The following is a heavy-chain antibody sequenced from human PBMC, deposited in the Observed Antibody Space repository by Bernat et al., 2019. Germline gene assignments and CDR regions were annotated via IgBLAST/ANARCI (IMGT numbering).Heavy chain of an antibody. CDR1: GDSVNSGSCY. D-gene: IGHD1-26*01. J-gene: IGHJ2*01. Sequence: QVQLQESGPGLVKPSETLSLTCTISGDSVNSGSCYWSWIRQPPGKGLEWIGYVSYRGSTNYNPSLKNRVTISADTSKNQFSLKLSSVTAADTAVYYCARDNGIVGAAWYFDLWGRGTLVSVSS. CDR3: ARDNGIVGAAWYFDL. CDR2: VSYRGST. V-gene: IGHV4-61*01.